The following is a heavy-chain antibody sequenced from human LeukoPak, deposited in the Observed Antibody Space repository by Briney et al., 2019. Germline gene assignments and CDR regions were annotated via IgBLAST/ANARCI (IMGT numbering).Heavy chain of an antibody. CDR1: GGSISSYY. CDR2: IYYSGST. Sequence: PSETLSLTCTVSGGSISSYYWSWIRRPPGKGLEWIGYIYYSGSTNYNPSLKSRVTISVDTSKNQFSLKLSSVTAADTAVYYCARQKQYYYGSGSYFFWFDPWGQGTLVTVSS. CDR3: ARQKQYYYGSGSYFFWFDP. J-gene: IGHJ5*02. D-gene: IGHD3-10*01. V-gene: IGHV4-59*08.